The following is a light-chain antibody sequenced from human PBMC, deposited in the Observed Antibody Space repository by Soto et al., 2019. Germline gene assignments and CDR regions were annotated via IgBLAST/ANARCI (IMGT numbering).Light chain of an antibody. CDR2: VAS. CDR3: QHYNSYSEA. V-gene: IGKV1-16*01. J-gene: IGKJ1*01. CDR1: QDIRTS. Sequence: DIQMTQSPSFLSASVGDRVTITCRASQDIRTSLNWYQQKPGKAPKFLIYVASSLQTGVPPRFSGSGSGTDFTLTISSLQPDDFATYYCQHYNSYSEAFGQGTKV.